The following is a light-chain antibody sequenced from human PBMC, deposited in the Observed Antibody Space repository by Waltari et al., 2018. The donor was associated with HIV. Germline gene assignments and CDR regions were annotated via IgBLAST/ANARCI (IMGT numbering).Light chain of an antibody. Sequence: QSALTQPPSVSGSPGQSVTISCTGTSSDVGTYNRVSWYQQPPGPAPKVVIYEVSNRPSGVPDRFCGSKAGNTASRTISGLQAEDEADYYCSSFTTSSTLIFGGGTRLTVL. V-gene: IGLV2-18*02. CDR2: EVS. CDR3: SSFTTSSTLI. CDR1: SSDVGTYNR. J-gene: IGLJ2*01.